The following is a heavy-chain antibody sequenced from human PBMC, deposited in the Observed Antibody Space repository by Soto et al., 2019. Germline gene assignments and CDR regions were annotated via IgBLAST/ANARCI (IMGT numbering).Heavy chain of an antibody. CDR1: GFTFSSYW. CDR2: INSDGSST. Sequence: GGSLRLSCAASGFTFSSYWMHWVRQAPGKGLVWVSRINSDGSSTSYADSVKGRFTISRDNAKNQFSLKLSSVTAADTAVYYCARDLPAANYYYYGMDVWGQGTMVTVSS. J-gene: IGHJ6*02. V-gene: IGHV3-74*01. D-gene: IGHD2-2*01. CDR3: ARDLPAANYYYYGMDV.